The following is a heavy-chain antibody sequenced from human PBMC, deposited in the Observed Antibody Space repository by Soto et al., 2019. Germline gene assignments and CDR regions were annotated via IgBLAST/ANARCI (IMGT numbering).Heavy chain of an antibody. Sequence: QVRLVQSGAEVKKTGSSVKVSCKVSGGTFNSFPISWVRQAPGQGLEWMGGIVPVFGIANYAQEFLGRVTITADRASTTSYMELSSLRSDDTAVYYCTKEKKSRAQEWALDFWGQGTLVTVSS. CDR2: IVPVFGIA. J-gene: IGHJ4*02. D-gene: IGHD2-8*01. CDR1: GGTFNSFP. V-gene: IGHV1-69*17. CDR3: TKEKKSRAQEWALDF.